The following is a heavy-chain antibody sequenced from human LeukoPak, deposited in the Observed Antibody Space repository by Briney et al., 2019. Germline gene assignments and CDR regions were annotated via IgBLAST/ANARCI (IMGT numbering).Heavy chain of an antibody. CDR2: IYYSGKT. J-gene: IGHJ3*02. V-gene: IGHV4-59*11. D-gene: IGHD3-22*01. CDR1: GGSLSSQY. CDR3: ARLLDNDSSGDPDTFDM. Sequence: KPSETLSLTCAVSGGSLSSQYWSWIRQPPGKGVEWIGDIYYSGKTYYSPSLHSRVTISVDTSKNHFSLKLTSVTTADTAVYYCARLLDNDSSGDPDTFDMWGQGTMVTVSS.